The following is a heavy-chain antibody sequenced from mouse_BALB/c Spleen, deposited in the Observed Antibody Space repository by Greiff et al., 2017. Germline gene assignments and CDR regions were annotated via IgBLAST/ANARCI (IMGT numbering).Heavy chain of an antibody. CDR3: ARSGGDYAMDY. CDR1: GFYITDTY. D-gene: IGHD2-13*01. V-gene: IGHV14-3*02. CDR2: IDPANGNT. Sequence: EVQLMESGAELVKPGASVTLSCTASGFYITDTYMHWVKQRPEQGLEWIGRIDPANGNTKYDPKFQGKATITADTSSNTAYLQHSSLTSEDTAVYYCARSGGDYAMDYWGQGTSVTVSS. J-gene: IGHJ4*01.